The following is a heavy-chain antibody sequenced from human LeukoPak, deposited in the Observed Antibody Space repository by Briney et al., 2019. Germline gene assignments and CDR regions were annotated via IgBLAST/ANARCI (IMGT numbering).Heavy chain of an antibody. J-gene: IGHJ3*02. D-gene: IGHD3-22*01. CDR1: GYTYPSYG. CDR2: ISTYYGNT. V-gene: IGHV1-18*01. Sequence: ASVKVSCKSCGYTYPSYGISWVRQAAGQGLDWMGWISTYYGNTYYVQKLRGRVIMTADTSTSTTYMELRSLRSDDTAVYYCARDYYDSSGYYYDAFDIWGQGTMVTVSS. CDR3: ARDYYDSSGYYYDAFDI.